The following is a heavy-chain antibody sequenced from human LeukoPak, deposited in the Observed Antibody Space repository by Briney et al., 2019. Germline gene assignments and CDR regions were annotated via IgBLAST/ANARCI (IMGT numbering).Heavy chain of an antibody. CDR2: ISSSGSTI. CDR3: ARDQDYYDSSGYTDPFDY. Sequence: GGSLRLSCAASGFTFSDYYMSWIRQAPGKGLEWVSYISSSGSTIYYADSVKGRFTISRDNAKNSLYLQMNSLRAEDTAVYYCARDQDYYDSSGYTDPFDYWGQGTLVTVSS. V-gene: IGHV3-11*04. J-gene: IGHJ4*02. CDR1: GFTFSDYY. D-gene: IGHD3-22*01.